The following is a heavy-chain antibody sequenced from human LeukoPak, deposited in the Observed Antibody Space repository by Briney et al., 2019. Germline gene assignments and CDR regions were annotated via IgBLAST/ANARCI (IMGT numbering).Heavy chain of an antibody. Sequence: ASVKVSCKASGYTFTSYGISWVRQAPGQGLEWMGWISAYNGNTNYAQKLQGRVTMTTDTSTSTAYMVLRSLRSDDTAVYYCARRSQRFLEWLPHFDYWGQGTLVTVSS. J-gene: IGHJ4*02. CDR2: ISAYNGNT. D-gene: IGHD3-3*01. CDR1: GYTFTSYG. CDR3: ARRSQRFLEWLPHFDY. V-gene: IGHV1-18*01.